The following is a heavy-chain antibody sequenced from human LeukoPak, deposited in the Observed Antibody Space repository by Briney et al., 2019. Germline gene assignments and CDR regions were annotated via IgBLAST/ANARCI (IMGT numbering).Heavy chain of an antibody. CDR2: IYTSGST. J-gene: IGHJ5*02. CDR3: ARIYYSRFDP. V-gene: IGHV4-4*07. D-gene: IGHD3-10*01. CDR1: GGSISSYY. Sequence: SETLSLTCTVSGGSISSYYWSWIRQPAGKGLEWIGRIYTSGSTNYNPSLTNRLTMLVDTSENQFSLKLNSVTAADTAVYYCARIYYSRFDPWGQGTLVTVSS.